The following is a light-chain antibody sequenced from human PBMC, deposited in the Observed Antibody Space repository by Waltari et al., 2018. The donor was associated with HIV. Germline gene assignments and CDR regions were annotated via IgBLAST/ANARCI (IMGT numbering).Light chain of an antibody. CDR3: QVWDSSSDHVL. V-gene: IGLV3-21*04. CDR1: NIYRKR. Sequence: SSVLTQPPSVSLAPGKTARITGGGNNIYRKRVTGYQQKPGQAPALAIYYDSDRPSGIPERFSGSNSGDTATLTISRVGDGDEADYYCQVWDSSSDHVLFGGGTKLTVL. CDR2: YDS. J-gene: IGLJ3*02.